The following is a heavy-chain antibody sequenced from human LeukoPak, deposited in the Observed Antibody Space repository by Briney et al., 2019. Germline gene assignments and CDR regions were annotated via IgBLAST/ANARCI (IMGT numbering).Heavy chain of an antibody. CDR3: ARGGVDYYGSGTYYLMYYFDY. CDR2: GGST. Sequence: GGSTYYADSVKGRFTISRDDPHNTLYLQMNSLRAGDTAVYFCARGGVDYYGSGTYYLMYYFDYWGQGALVTVSS. J-gene: IGHJ4*02. V-gene: IGHV3-23*01. D-gene: IGHD3-10*01.